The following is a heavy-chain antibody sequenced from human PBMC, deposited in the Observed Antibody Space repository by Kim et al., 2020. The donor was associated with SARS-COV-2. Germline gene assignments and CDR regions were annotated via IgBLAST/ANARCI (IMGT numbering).Heavy chain of an antibody. CDR1: GGSFSGYY. D-gene: IGHD2-2*01. CDR2: INHSGST. CDR3: ARYLKNCSSTSCHVQLDY. Sequence: SETLSLTCAVYGGSFSGYYWSWIRQPPGKGLEWIGEINHSGSTNYNPSLKSRVTISVDTSKNQFSLKLSSVTAADTAVYYCARYLKNCSSTSCHVQLDYWGQGTLVTVSS. J-gene: IGHJ4*02. V-gene: IGHV4-34*01.